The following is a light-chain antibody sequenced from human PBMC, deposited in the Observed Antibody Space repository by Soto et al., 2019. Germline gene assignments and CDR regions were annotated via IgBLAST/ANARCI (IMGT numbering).Light chain of an antibody. J-gene: IGKJ3*01. CDR2: DAS. V-gene: IGKV3-11*01. CDR1: QSVSSY. Sequence: EIVLTQSPATLSLSPGERATLSCRASQSVSSYLAWYQQKPDQAPRLLIYDASNRATGIPARFSGSGSGTDFTHTITSLGTVDFSVYYCQQRSTWPFTFGPGTKVDIK. CDR3: QQRSTWPFT.